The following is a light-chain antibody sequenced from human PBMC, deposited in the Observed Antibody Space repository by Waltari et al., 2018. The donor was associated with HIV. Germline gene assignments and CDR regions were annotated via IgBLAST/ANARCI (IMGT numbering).Light chain of an antibody. J-gene: IGKJ2*01. V-gene: IGKV2-30*02. CDR3: MQGTHWYT. CDR1: QSLVHSDGNTY. CDR2: KFS. Sequence: DVVMTQSPLSLPVTLGEPASISCRSSQSLVHSDGNTYLNWLQQRPGQSPRRLIYKFSYRDSGVPDRFSGSGSGTDFTLKISRVEAEDVGVYYCMQGTHWYTFGQGTKLEIK.